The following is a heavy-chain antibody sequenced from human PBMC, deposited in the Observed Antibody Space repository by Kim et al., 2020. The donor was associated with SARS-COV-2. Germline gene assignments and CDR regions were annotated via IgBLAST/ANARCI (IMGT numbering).Heavy chain of an antibody. D-gene: IGHD3-22*01. CDR3: ARFRNYYDSGGSPTFDL. V-gene: IGHV4-59*01. Sequence: LKVRVSISVDTSKNQFSLKLSSVTAADTAVYYCARFRNYYDSGGSPTFDLWGRGTLVTVSS. J-gene: IGHJ2*01.